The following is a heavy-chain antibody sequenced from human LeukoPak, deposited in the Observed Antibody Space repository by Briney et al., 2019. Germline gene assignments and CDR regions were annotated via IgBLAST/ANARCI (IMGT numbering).Heavy chain of an antibody. CDR2: ISSSSSYT. D-gene: IGHD6-19*01. V-gene: IGHV3-11*05. J-gene: IGHJ6*02. CDR1: GFTFSDYY. CDR3: AREKLSGWYAVSGYYYYYGMDV. Sequence: PGGSLRLSCAASGFTFSDYYMSWIRQAPGRGLEWVSYISSSSSYTNYADSVKGRFTISRDNAKNSLYLQMNSLRAEDTAVYYCAREKLSGWYAVSGYYYYYGMDVWGQGTTVTVSS.